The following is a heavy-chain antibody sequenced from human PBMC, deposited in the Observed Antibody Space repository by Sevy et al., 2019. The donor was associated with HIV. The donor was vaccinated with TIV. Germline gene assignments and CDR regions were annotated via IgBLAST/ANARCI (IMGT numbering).Heavy chain of an antibody. D-gene: IGHD5-12*01. CDR2: IGYAGDI. J-gene: IGHJ6*02. Sequence: GESLKISCAASGFTFSKYDMQWVRQVSGKSLEWVSGIGYAGDIYYLDSVKGRFTISRENAKNSLYLEMNSLRAGDTALYYCARGGPEGYYYYGLDVWGQGTTVTVSS. CDR3: ARGGPEGYYYYGLDV. V-gene: IGHV3-13*01. CDR1: GFTFSKYD.